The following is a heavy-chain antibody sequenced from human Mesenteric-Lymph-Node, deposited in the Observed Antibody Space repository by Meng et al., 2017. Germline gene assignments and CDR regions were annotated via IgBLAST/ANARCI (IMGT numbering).Heavy chain of an antibody. V-gene: IGHV3-74*01. Sequence: VEGVGAGGGLGQPGGALRLSCAGSGFTFTDHWMHWVRQGPGKGLVWVSRINPDGSDPTYADSVKGRFTISRDNAKNTVYLQMNSLRAEDTAVYYCTNDRLIHWGQGALVTVSS. CDR3: TNDRLIH. J-gene: IGHJ1*01. CDR1: GFTFTDHW. D-gene: IGHD1-1*01. CDR2: INPDGSDP.